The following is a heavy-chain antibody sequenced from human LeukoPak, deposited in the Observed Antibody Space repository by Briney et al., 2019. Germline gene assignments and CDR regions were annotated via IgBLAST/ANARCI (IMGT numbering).Heavy chain of an antibody. V-gene: IGHV3-30*18. CDR1: GFTFSSHD. CDR2: ISYDGSKQ. J-gene: IGHJ4*02. CDR3: AKDGARYLLTYYFEY. D-gene: IGHD3-9*01. Sequence: GESLRLSCAASGFTFSSHDMHWGRQAPGKGLEWVAAISYDGSKQLYADSVKGRFTISRDNSKNTLNLQMNSLRDEDTAVYYCAKDGARYLLTYYFEYWGQGTLVTVSS.